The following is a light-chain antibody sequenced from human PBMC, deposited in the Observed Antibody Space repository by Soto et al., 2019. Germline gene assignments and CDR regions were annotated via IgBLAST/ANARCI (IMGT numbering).Light chain of an antibody. CDR3: QQYGSSPLT. CDR2: GAS. CDR1: QSVSSSY. Sequence: EIVLTQPPGTLSLSPGERATLSCRASQSVSSSYLAWYQQKPGQAPRLLIYGASSRATDIPDRFSGSGSGTDFTLTISRLEPEDFAVYYCQQYGSSPLTFGQGTKVEIK. V-gene: IGKV3-20*01. J-gene: IGKJ1*01.